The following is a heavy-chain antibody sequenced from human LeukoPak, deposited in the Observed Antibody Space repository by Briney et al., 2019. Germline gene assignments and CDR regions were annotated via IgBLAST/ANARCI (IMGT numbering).Heavy chain of an antibody. D-gene: IGHD6-13*01. Sequence: GGSLRLSCEASGFTFSTYSMNWVRQAPGKGLEWVSSISSSSSYIYYADSVKGRFTISRDNAKNSLYLQMNSLRAEDTAVYYCARKALVGIYYYMDVWGKGTTVTVSS. CDR2: ISSSSSYI. CDR3: ARKALVGIYYYMDV. J-gene: IGHJ6*03. V-gene: IGHV3-21*01. CDR1: GFTFSTYS.